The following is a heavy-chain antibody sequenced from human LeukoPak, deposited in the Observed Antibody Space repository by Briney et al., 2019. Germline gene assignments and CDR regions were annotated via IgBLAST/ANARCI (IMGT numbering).Heavy chain of an antibody. CDR2: FYHGGST. D-gene: IGHD4-11*01. Sequence: SETLSLTCTVSGYSISTGYYWDWIRQPPGKGLEWIGTFYHGGSTYYNPSLKSRVTISVDTSNNFFSLRLRSVTAADTAVYFCARGRVSSSTWYSTYYYFFYMDFWGKGTTVTVSS. J-gene: IGHJ6*03. CDR1: GYSISTGYY. CDR3: ARGRVSSSTWYSTYYYFFYMDF. V-gene: IGHV4-38-2*02.